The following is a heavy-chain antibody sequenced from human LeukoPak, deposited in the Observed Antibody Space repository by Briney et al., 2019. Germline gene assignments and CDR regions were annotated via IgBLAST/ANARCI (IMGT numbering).Heavy chain of an antibody. CDR3: ARDQRVYYGSGSYSSSDY. D-gene: IGHD3-10*01. J-gene: IGHJ4*02. Sequence: GGSLRLSRAASGFTFCTYSMNWVRQAAGKGLEWDSYISSNSNYIYYADSVKGRLTIPRDNAKNSLYLKMNSLRAEDTAVYYCARDQRVYYGSGSYSSSDYWGQGTPVTVSS. V-gene: IGHV3-21*01. CDR1: GFTFCTYS. CDR2: ISSNSNYI.